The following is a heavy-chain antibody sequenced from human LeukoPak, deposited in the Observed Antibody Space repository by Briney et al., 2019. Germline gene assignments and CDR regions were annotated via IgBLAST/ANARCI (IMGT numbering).Heavy chain of an antibody. Sequence: GGSLRLSCAASGFTFSSYWMSWVRQAPGKGLEWVANIKQDGSEKYYVDSVKGRFTISRDNAKNSLYLQMNSLRAEDTAVYYCPRVLLRYFDWLGAFDIWGQGTMVTVSS. CDR1: GFTFSSYW. V-gene: IGHV3-7*01. CDR2: IKQDGSEK. J-gene: IGHJ3*02. CDR3: PRVLLRYFDWLGAFDI. D-gene: IGHD3-9*01.